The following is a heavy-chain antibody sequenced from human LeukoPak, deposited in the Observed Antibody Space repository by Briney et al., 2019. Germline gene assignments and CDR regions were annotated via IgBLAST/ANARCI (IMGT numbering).Heavy chain of an antibody. CDR1: GYTFTSYD. D-gene: IGHD6-13*01. CDR3: ARYSSSWLSYYYYGMDV. Sequence: GASVKVSCKASGYTFTSYDINWVRQATGQGLEWMGWMNPNSGNTGYAQKFQGRVTVTRNTSISTAYMELSSLRSEDTAVYYCARYSSSWLSYYYYGMDVWGQGTTVTVSS. V-gene: IGHV1-8*01. CDR2: MNPNSGNT. J-gene: IGHJ6*02.